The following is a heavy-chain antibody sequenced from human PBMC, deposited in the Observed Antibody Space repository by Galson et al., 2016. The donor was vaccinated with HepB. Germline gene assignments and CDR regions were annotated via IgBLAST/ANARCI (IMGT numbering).Heavy chain of an antibody. CDR1: GYTFSTCG. CDR3: ARGPRGGVDY. J-gene: IGHJ4*02. CDR2: INVHNGYT. D-gene: IGHD3-16*01. Sequence: SGAEVKQPGASVKVSCKASGYTFSTCGIAWVRQAPGKGLEWLGWINVHNGYTNYAQSLQGRVTVTTDTSTNTAYMDLRSLTSDDSAVYYCARGPRGGVDYWGQGTLVTVSS. V-gene: IGHV1-18*01.